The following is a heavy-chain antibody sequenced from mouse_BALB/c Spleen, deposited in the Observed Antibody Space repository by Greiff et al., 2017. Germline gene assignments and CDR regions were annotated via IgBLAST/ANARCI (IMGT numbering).Heavy chain of an antibody. CDR3: ARVYGNSWYFDV. Sequence: EVQLQESGGGLVQPGGSLKLSCAASGFDFSRYWMSWVRQAPGKGLEWIGEINPDSSTINYTPSLKDKFIISRDNAKNTLYLQMSKVRSEDTALYYCARVYGNSWYFDVWGAGTTVTVSS. CDR1: GFDFSRYW. J-gene: IGHJ1*01. V-gene: IGHV4-1*02. D-gene: IGHD2-1*01. CDR2: INPDSSTI.